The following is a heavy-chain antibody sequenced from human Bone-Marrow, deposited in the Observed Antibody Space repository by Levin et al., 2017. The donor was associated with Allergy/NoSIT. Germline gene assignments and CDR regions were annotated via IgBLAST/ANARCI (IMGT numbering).Heavy chain of an antibody. J-gene: IGHJ3*02. V-gene: IGHV3-74*01. Sequence: HPGGSLRLSCAASGFTFSSYWMHWVRQAPGKGLVWVSRINSDGSSTSYADSVKGRFTISRDNAKNTLYLQMNSLRAEDTAVYYCASVAEGATGAFDIWGQGTMVTVSS. CDR3: ASVAEGATGAFDI. D-gene: IGHD1-26*01. CDR2: INSDGSST. CDR1: GFTFSSYW.